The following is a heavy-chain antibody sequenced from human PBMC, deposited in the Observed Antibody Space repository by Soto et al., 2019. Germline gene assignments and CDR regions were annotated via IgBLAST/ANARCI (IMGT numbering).Heavy chain of an antibody. CDR1: GFTFSSYG. Sequence: GGSLRLSCAASGFTFSSYGMHWVRQAPGKGLEWVAVIWYDGSNKYYADSVKGRFTISRDNSKNTLYLQMNSLRAEDTAVYYCAREPEPQAYCGGHCYGIDYSGPGLLVTL. D-gene: IGHD2-21*02. J-gene: IGHJ4*02. CDR3: AREPEPQAYCGGHCYGIDY. CDR2: IWYDGSNK. V-gene: IGHV3-33*01.